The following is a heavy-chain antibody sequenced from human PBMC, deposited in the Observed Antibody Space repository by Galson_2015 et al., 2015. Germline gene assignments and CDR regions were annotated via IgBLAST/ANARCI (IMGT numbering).Heavy chain of an antibody. J-gene: IGHJ4*02. D-gene: IGHD3-22*01. CDR2: ISWDSGSI. V-gene: IGHV3-9*01. CDR3: AKAFDTSAYYYYDN. Sequence: SPRLSCAASGFTFDDIAMHWVRQAPGKGLEWVSGISWDSGSIGYADSVKGRFTISRDNAKDSLYLQMNSLRAEDTAFYYCAKAFDTSAYYYYDNWGQGTLVTVSS. CDR1: GFTFDDIA.